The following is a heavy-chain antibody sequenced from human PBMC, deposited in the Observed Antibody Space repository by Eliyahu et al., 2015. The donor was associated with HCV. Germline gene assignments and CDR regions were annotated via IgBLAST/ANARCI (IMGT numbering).Heavy chain of an antibody. J-gene: IGHJ6*02. CDR2: VYVGDSET. Sequence: EVRLVQSGAEVXKPGESLXISCXGTGYRFTSYWIGWVRQMPGKGLEWMGIVYVGDSETRYSPSFQGQVTISADKSISTAYLQWSSLKASDTAVYYCARRAEDYYYAMDVWGQGTTVTVXS. CDR1: GYRFTSYW. CDR3: ARRAEDYYYAMDV. V-gene: IGHV5-51*01.